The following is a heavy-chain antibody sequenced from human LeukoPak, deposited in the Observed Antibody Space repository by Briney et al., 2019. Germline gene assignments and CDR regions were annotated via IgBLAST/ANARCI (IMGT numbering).Heavy chain of an antibody. V-gene: IGHV3-23*01. D-gene: IGHD5-18*01. Sequence: GGSLRLSCAASGFTFSSYGMSWVRQAPGKGLEWVSAISGSGGRTYYADSVKGRFTISRDNSKNTLYLQMNSLRAEDTAVYYCARDVDTAMVAWGQGTLVTVSS. CDR3: ARDVDTAMVA. CDR1: GFTFSSYG. J-gene: IGHJ5*02. CDR2: ISGSGGRT.